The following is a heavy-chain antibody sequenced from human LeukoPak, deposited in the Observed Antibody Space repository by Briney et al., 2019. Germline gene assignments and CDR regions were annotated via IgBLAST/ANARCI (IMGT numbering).Heavy chain of an antibody. V-gene: IGHV3-15*01. CDR2: IKSKTDGETT. J-gene: IGHJ4*02. Sequence: GGSLRLSCAASGFTFNTYAMSWVRQAPGQGLEWVARIKSKTDGETTDYAAPVKGRFTISRDDSKNTLYLQMNSLKTEDTAVYYCTTDYYDYVWGSYRPDYWGQGTLVTVSS. CDR1: GFTFNTYA. D-gene: IGHD3-16*02. CDR3: TTDYYDYVWGSYRPDY.